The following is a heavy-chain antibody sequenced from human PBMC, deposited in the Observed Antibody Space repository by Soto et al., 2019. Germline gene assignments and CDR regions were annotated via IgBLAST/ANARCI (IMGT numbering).Heavy chain of an antibody. CDR2: IYPGDSDT. CDR3: ARPTYCGGDCYWFDP. V-gene: IGHV5-51*01. D-gene: IGHD2-21*02. CDR1: GYSFTSYW. J-gene: IGHJ5*02. Sequence: LKISCKGSGYSFTSYWIGWVRQMPGKGLEWMGIIYPGDSDTRYSPSFQGQVTISADKSISTAYLQWSSLKASDTAMYYCARPTYCGGDCYWFDPWGQGTMVTVYS.